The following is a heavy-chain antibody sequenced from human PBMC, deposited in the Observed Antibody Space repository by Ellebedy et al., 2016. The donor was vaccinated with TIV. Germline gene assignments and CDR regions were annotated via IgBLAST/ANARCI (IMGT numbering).Heavy chain of an antibody. J-gene: IGHJ6*03. CDR1: GFTFSSFS. V-gene: IGHV3-48*04. Sequence: GESLKISCTASGFTFSSFSMNWVRQAPGKGLEWLSYIGTTTGSISYADPAKGRFTISRDNAKNSLHLQMNSLRVEDTAVYYCARFARGAPFADYRYYVDVWGKGTTVTVSS. CDR2: IGTTTGSI. CDR3: ARFARGAPFADYRYYVDV. D-gene: IGHD2-21*01.